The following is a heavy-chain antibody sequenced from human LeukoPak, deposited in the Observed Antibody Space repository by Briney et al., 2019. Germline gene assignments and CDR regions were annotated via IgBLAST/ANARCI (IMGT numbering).Heavy chain of an antibody. J-gene: IGHJ2*01. CDR3: ARDRDSRWDFDL. D-gene: IGHD3-22*01. CDR1: GFTSSTYW. Sequence: GGSLRLSCAASGFTSSTYWMSWVRQAPGKGLEWVASIKQDGSETYYVDSVKGRFTLSRDNAKNSLYLQMNSLRADDTAVYYCARDRDSRWDFDLWGRGTLVAVSS. V-gene: IGHV3-7*01. CDR2: IKQDGSET.